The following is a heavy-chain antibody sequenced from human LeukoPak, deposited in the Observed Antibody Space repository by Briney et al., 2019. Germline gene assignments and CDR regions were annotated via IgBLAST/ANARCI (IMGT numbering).Heavy chain of an antibody. J-gene: IGHJ4*02. CDR1: GFTFSNHN. D-gene: IGHD2/OR15-2a*01. CDR3: ARDKVSVIPALDY. CDR2: INSRSNYI. Sequence: GSLRLSCEASGFTFSNHNMNWVRQAPGKGLEWVSSINSRSNYIYYADSVKGRFTTSRDNAKESLYLQMNSLRAEDTALYFCARDKVSVIPALDYWGQGTLVIVSS. V-gene: IGHV3-21*01.